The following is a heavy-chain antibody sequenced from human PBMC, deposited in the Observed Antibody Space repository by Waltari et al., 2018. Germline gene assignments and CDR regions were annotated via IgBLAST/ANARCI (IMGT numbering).Heavy chain of an antibody. J-gene: IGHJ4*02. D-gene: IGHD6-19*01. CDR1: GYSISSGYY. V-gene: IGHV4-38-2*01. Sequence: QVQLQESGPGLVKPSETLSLTCAVSGYSISSGYYWGWIRQPPGKGLEWIGSIYHSGSTYYNPSLKSRVTISVDTSKNQFSLKLSSVTAADTAVYYCASGGGPGYSSGWYISFDYWGQGTLVTVSS. CDR3: ASGGGPGYSSGWYISFDY. CDR2: IYHSGST.